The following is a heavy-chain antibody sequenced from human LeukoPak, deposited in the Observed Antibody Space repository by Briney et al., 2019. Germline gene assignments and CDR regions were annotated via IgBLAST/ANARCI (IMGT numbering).Heavy chain of an antibody. CDR1: GFTFSSYW. J-gene: IGHJ5*02. D-gene: IGHD3-10*01. Sequence: GGSLRLSRAASGFTFSSYWMNWVRQAPGKGLEWVANIKQDGSVKNYVDSVKGRFTISRDNAKNSLFLQMNSLRAEDTAVYYCARDPSGSPVFDPWGQGTLVTVSS. V-gene: IGHV3-7*01. CDR3: ARDPSGSPVFDP. CDR2: IKQDGSVK.